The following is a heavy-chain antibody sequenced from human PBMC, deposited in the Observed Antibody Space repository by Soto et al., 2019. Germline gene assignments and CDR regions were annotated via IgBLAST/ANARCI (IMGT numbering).Heavy chain of an antibody. D-gene: IGHD2-2*02. Sequence: GASVKVSCKASGYTFTSYGISGVRQAPGQGLEWMGWISAYNGNTNYAQKLQGRVTMTTDTSTSTAYMELRSLRSDDTAVYYCARDPIPAAIGSFWFDPWGQGTLVTVSS. CDR2: ISAYNGNT. J-gene: IGHJ5*02. V-gene: IGHV1-18*01. CDR1: GYTFTSYG. CDR3: ARDPIPAAIGSFWFDP.